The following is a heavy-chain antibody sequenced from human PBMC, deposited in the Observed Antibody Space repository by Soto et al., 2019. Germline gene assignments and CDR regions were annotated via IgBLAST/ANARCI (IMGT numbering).Heavy chain of an antibody. Sequence: GGSLRLSCAASGFTFSSYSMNWVRQAPGKGLEWVSYISSSSSTIYYADSVKGRFTISRDNAKNSLYLQMNSLRAEDTAVYYCARDPRPQYCSGGSCYSQYFQHWGQGTLVTVSS. CDR1: GFTFSSYS. J-gene: IGHJ1*01. V-gene: IGHV3-48*01. CDR2: ISSSSSTI. CDR3: ARDPRPQYCSGGSCYSQYFQH. D-gene: IGHD2-15*01.